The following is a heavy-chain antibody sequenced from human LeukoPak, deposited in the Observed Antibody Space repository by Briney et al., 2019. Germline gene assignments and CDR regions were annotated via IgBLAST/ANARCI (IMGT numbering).Heavy chain of an antibody. CDR3: ARVIAFRGYMDV. CDR1: GFTFSGYN. D-gene: IGHD3-16*02. Sequence: GGSLRLSCAASGFTFSGYNMNWVRQAPGKGLEWVSSISSSSSYIYYADSVKGRFTISRDNAKNSLYLQMNSLRAEDTAVYYCARVIAFRGYMDVWGKGTTVTVSS. V-gene: IGHV3-21*06. CDR2: ISSSSSYI. J-gene: IGHJ6*03.